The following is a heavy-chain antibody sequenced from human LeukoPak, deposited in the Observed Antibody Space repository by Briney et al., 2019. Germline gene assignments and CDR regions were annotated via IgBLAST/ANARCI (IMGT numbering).Heavy chain of an antibody. CDR2: ISYDGSNK. CDR1: GFTFGSYA. D-gene: IGHD3-22*01. CDR3: ARDKTNPITMIVVVIPNDAFDI. J-gene: IGHJ3*02. Sequence: PGGSLRLSCAASGFTFGSYAMHWVRQAPGKGLEWVAVISYDGSNKYYADSVKGRFTISRDNSKNTLYLQMNSLRAEDTAVYYCARDKTNPITMIVVVIPNDAFDIWGQGTMVTVSS. V-gene: IGHV3-30-3*01.